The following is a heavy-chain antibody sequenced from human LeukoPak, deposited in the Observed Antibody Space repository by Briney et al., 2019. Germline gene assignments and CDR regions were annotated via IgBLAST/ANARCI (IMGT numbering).Heavy chain of an antibody. Sequence: SETLSLTCTVSGGSISSSSYYWGWIRQPPGKGLEWIGSIYYSGSTYYNPSLKSRVTISVDTSKNQFSLKLSSVTAADTAVYYCARARHDYGDYYYCYYMDVWGKGTTVTISS. CDR2: IYYSGST. J-gene: IGHJ6*03. D-gene: IGHD4-17*01. CDR3: ARARHDYGDYYYCYYMDV. V-gene: IGHV4-39*07. CDR1: GGSISSSSYY.